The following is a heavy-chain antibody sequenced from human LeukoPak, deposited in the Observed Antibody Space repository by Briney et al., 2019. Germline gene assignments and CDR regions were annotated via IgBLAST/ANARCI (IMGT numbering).Heavy chain of an antibody. D-gene: IGHD2-15*01. Sequence: SETLSLTCTVSGGSISSYYWSWIRQPAGKGLEWIGRIYTSGSTNYNPSLKSRVTMSVDTSKNQFSLKLSSVTAADTAVYYCAREPYCSGGSCYDYWGQGTLVTVSS. CDR1: GGSISSYY. V-gene: IGHV4-4*07. CDR2: IYTSGST. CDR3: AREPYCSGGSCYDY. J-gene: IGHJ4*02.